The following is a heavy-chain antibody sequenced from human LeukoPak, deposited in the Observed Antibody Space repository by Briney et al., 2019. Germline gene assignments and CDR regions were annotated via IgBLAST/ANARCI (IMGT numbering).Heavy chain of an antibody. CDR1: GFTLSSYA. CDR3: AKGFIPGYYYDSSGWDY. CDR2: ISGSGGST. V-gene: IGHV3-23*01. Sequence: PGGSRRLSCAASGFTLSSYAMSWVLQAPGKGLEWVSAISGSGGSTYYADSVKGRFTISRDNSKNTLYLQMNSLRAEDTAVYYCAKGFIPGYYYDSSGWDYWGQGTLVTVSS. J-gene: IGHJ4*02. D-gene: IGHD3-22*01.